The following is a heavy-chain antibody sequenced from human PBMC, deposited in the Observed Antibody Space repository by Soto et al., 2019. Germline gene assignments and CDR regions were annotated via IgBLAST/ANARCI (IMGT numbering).Heavy chain of an antibody. CDR2: ISYDGSNK. CDR3: AREQEALDH. J-gene: IGHJ5*02. CDR1: GLTFSSYA. V-gene: IGHV3-30-3*01. Sequence: QVQLVESGGGVVQPGRSLRLSCAASGLTFSSYAMHWVRQAPGKGLEWVAVISYDGSNKYFADSVKGRFTISRDNSKNTLYLQMNSLRVEDTAVYYCAREQEALDHWGQGTLVTVSS.